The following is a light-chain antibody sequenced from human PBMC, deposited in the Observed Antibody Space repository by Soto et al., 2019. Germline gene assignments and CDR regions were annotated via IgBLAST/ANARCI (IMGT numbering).Light chain of an antibody. V-gene: IGKV3-20*01. CDR2: GAS. CDR1: QSVSSN. CDR3: QQHGGSPIT. J-gene: IGKJ5*01. Sequence: EIVLTQSPATLSFSPGERATLSCRASQSVSSNLAWYQQKPGQTPRLLVYGASSRATGIPDRFSGSGSGTDFTLTISRLEPEDFAVYYCQQHGGSPITFGQGTRLEI.